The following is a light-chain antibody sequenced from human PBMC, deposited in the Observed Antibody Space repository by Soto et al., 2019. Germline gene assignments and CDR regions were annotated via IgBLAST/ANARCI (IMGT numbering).Light chain of an antibody. V-gene: IGLV2-23*01. CDR3: CSYAGSSTYV. CDR1: SXDVGRYNI. CDR2: EGS. Sequence: QSVLTQPASVSGSPGQSITISCTGTSXDVGRYNIVSWYQQHPGKAPKLMIYEGSKRPSGVSDRFSGSKSGNTASLTISGLQAEDEADYYCCSYAGSSTYVFGTGTKVTLL. J-gene: IGLJ1*01.